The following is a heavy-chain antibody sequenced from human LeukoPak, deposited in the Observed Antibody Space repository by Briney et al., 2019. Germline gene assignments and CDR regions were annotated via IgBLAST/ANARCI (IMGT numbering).Heavy chain of an antibody. D-gene: IGHD6-13*01. J-gene: IGHJ4*02. CDR1: GFSLSAYG. Sequence: GGSLRLSCAASGFSLSAYGVHWVRQAPGKGLEWVAVIWYDGTSKDYADSVKGRFTFSRDNSKNTPYLQMNSLTVEDTAVYYCARSQSSSLIDYWGQGTWSPSPQ. V-gene: IGHV3-33*01. CDR2: IWYDGTSK. CDR3: ARSQSSSLIDY.